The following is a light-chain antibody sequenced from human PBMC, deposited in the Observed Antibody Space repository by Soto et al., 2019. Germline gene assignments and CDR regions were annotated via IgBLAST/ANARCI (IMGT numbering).Light chain of an antibody. Sequence: EIVLTQSPATLSLSPGERATLSCRASQSVSSYLAWYQQKPGQAPRLLIYDASNRATRIPARFSGSGYATDFTLTIISVEPEDFEFYYCQQRSNWPPVTFGQGTNLEIK. CDR3: QQRSNWPPVT. CDR1: QSVSSY. CDR2: DAS. V-gene: IGKV3-11*01. J-gene: IGKJ2*01.